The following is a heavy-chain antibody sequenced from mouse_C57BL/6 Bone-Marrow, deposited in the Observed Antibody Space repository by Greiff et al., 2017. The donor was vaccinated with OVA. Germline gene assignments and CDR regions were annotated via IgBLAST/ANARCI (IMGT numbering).Heavy chain of an antibody. CDR2: IYPRSGNT. Sequence: QVQLQQSGAELARPGASVKLSCKASGYTFTSYGISWVKQRTGQGLEWIGEIYPRSGNTYYNEKFKGKATLTADKSSSTAYMELRSLTSEDSAVYFCARPFYYGSSDWYFEVWGTGTTVTVSS. J-gene: IGHJ1*03. CDR1: GYTFTSYG. CDR3: ARPFYYGSSDWYFEV. V-gene: IGHV1-81*01. D-gene: IGHD1-1*01.